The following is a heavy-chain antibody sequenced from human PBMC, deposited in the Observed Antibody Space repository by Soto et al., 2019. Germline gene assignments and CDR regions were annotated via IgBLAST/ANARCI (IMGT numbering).Heavy chain of an antibody. CDR2: VSTSGGPT. CDR3: AHPRGFGVFDAYDF. Sequence: EVQLLESGGGLVQPGGSLRLSCAASGFIFSTNAMTWVRQAPGKGLEWVSIVSTSGGPTYYADSVKGRFTVSRDDSINTLYLQMNSLRTEDTAVYYCAHPRGFGVFDAYDFWGQGTMVTVSS. J-gene: IGHJ3*01. CDR1: GFIFSTNA. V-gene: IGHV3-23*01. D-gene: IGHD2-15*01.